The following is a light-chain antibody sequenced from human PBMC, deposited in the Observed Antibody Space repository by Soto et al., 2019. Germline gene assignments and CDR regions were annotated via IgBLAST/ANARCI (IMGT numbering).Light chain of an antibody. V-gene: IGKV3-15*01. CDR1: QSVSSN. CDR3: QQYNDWPPYT. CDR2: GAS. Sequence: DIVMTQSPASLSASPGERATLSCRASQSVSSNLAWYQQRPGQAPRLLIYGASTRATGIPARFSGSGSGTEVTLTISSLQSEDFAVYYCQQYNDWPPYTFGQGTKLEIK. J-gene: IGKJ2*01.